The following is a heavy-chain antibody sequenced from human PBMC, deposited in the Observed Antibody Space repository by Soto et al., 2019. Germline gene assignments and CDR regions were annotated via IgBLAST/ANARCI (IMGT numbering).Heavy chain of an antibody. CDR2: ISGSSSYI. CDR1: GFSFSDYS. Sequence: PGGSLRLSCAASGFSFSDYSMNWVRQAPGKGLEWVSSISGSSSYIYYADSLKGRVTVSRDNAEKSLYLQMNSLRAEDTAVYYCARDGAYCSGTGCRDYYHYMDVWGKGTTVTVSS. V-gene: IGHV3-21*01. J-gene: IGHJ6*03. D-gene: IGHD2-2*01. CDR3: ARDGAYCSGTGCRDYYHYMDV.